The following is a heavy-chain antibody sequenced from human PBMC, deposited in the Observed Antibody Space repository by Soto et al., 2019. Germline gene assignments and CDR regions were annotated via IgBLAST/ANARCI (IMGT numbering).Heavy chain of an antibody. CDR3: GEGSIEYSASVDN. V-gene: IGHV3-23*01. CDR1: GFSFNSDA. Sequence: EVHLLESGGGLVQPGGSLRLSCAASGFSFNSDAMVWVRQAPGKGLEWVSVISARGGSSYFANSVKGRFTISRDNSKNVLSLEMNSLRAEDTAIYFCGEGSIEYSASVDNWGQGTLVLVSS. CDR2: ISARGGSS. D-gene: IGHD5-12*01. J-gene: IGHJ4*02.